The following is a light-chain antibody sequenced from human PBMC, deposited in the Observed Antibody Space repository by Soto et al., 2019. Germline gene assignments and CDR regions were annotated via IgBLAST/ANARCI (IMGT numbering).Light chain of an antibody. CDR2: LGS. V-gene: IGKV2-28*01. CDR1: HGRLKSTGYNY. CDR3: MKALQTPPR. J-gene: IGKJ1*01. Sequence: DMGITQSRLSRPVAPVEAGWSSCRSSHGRLKSTGYNYLDWYLQKPGQSPQPLIYLGSNRASGVPDRFSGSGSGTDFTLKISRVEAEDVGAYYCMKALQTPPRFGQGTMAAIK.